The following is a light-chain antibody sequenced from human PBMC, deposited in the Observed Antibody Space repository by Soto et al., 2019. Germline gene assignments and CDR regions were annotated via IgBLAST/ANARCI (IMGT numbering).Light chain of an antibody. CDR3: QPYDSSPLT. J-gene: IGKJ4*01. V-gene: IGKV3-20*01. CDR1: QSVSSSY. CDR2: GAS. Sequence: EIVLTQSPGTLSLSPGERATLSCRASQSVSSSYLAWYQQKPGQAPRLLIYGASSRATGIPDRFSGSGSGTDFTLTISRLEPEDFAVYYCQPYDSSPLTFGGGTKVEIK.